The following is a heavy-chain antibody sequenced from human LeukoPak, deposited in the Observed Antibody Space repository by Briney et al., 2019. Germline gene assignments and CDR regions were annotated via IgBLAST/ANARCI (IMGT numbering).Heavy chain of an antibody. Sequence: PGGSLRLSCAASGFTFSSYGMHWVRLAPGKGLEWVAVISYGGSNKYYADSVKGRFTISRDNSKNTLYLQMNSLRAEDTAVYYCTKEGLHYDILTGSIYYYGMDVWGQGTTVTVSS. CDR3: TKEGLHYDILTGSIYYYGMDV. CDR2: ISYGGSNK. V-gene: IGHV3-30*18. CDR1: GFTFSSYG. J-gene: IGHJ6*02. D-gene: IGHD3-9*01.